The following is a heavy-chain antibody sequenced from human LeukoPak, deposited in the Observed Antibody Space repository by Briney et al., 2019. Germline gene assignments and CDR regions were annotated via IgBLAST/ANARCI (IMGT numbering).Heavy chain of an antibody. J-gene: IGHJ4*02. CDR3: ARGGSWWNEFDY. CDR1: GFTFDDYA. V-gene: IGHV3-21*01. Sequence: GGSLRLSRAASGFTFDDYAMNWVRQAPGKGLEWVSSISSSSSYIYYADSVKGRFTISRDNAKNSLYLQMNSLRAEDTAVYYCARGGSWWNEFDYWGQGTLVTVSS. D-gene: IGHD6-13*01. CDR2: ISSSSSYI.